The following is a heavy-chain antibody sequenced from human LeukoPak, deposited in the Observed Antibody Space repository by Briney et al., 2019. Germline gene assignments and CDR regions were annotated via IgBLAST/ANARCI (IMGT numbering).Heavy chain of an antibody. CDR3: AREHSSSSGKVFDY. J-gene: IGHJ4*02. D-gene: IGHD6-6*01. CDR2: INPNSGDT. V-gene: IGHV1-2*02. CDR1: GYTFTAYY. Sequence: ASVKVSCKTSGYTFTAYYMHWVRQAPGQGLEWMGWINPNSGDTNYAQDFQGRVTTTRDTSISTAYMELSRLRSDDTAVYYCAREHSSSSGKVFDYWGQGTLVTVSS.